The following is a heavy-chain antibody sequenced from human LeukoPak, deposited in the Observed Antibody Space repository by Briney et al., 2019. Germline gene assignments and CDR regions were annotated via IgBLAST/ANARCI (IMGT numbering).Heavy chain of an antibody. Sequence: SETLSLTCTVSGGSISIYYWSWIRQPPGKGLEWIGYIYDSGSTNYNPSLKSRVTISVDTSKNQFSLKLSSVTAADTAVYYCARDLASCAGDCYSDGFDYWGQGALVTVSS. J-gene: IGHJ4*02. CDR1: GGSISIYY. CDR2: IYDSGST. V-gene: IGHV4-59*12. CDR3: ARDLASCAGDCYSDGFDY. D-gene: IGHD2-21*02.